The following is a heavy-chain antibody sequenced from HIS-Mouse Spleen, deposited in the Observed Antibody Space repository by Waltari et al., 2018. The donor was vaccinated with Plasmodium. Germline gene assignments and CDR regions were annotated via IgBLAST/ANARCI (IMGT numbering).Heavy chain of an antibody. CDR3: ARDRRLAFDY. CDR2: ISNDGSNK. Sequence: QVQLVESGGGVVQPGRSLRLSCAASGFTFSSYAMYWVRQAPGKGLEWGAVISNDGSNKDYADSVKGRFTISIDNSKNTLYLQMNSLRAEDTAVYYCARDRRLAFDYWGQGTLVTVSS. J-gene: IGHJ4*02. D-gene: IGHD2-15*01. V-gene: IGHV3-30-3*01. CDR1: GFTFSSYA.